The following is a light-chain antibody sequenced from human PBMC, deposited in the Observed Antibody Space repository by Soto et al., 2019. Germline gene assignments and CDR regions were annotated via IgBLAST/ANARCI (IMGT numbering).Light chain of an antibody. Sequence: DIVMTQSPDSLAVSLGERATINCKSSQSVLHSSNNKNYLAWYQQKPGQPPKVLIYWTATRESGVPERFSGGGSGTDFTLTISSLQAEDVAVYFCQQYYSTPWTFGQGTKVEIK. J-gene: IGKJ1*01. CDR3: QQYYSTPWT. CDR2: WTA. V-gene: IGKV4-1*01. CDR1: QSVLHSSNNKNY.